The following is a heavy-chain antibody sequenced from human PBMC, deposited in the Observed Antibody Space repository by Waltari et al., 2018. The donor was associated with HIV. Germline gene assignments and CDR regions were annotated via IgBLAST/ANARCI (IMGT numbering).Heavy chain of an antibody. D-gene: IGHD3-10*01. CDR3: ARESEGYYASGTGNWFDP. CDR1: GFTFSSYW. J-gene: IGHJ5*02. Sequence: EVQLVESGGGLVQPGGSLRLPCAASGFTFSSYWMHWVRQAPGKGLVGVSRITSYWSSTSYADSVKGRFTISRDNAKNTLYLQMNSLRAEDTAVYYCARESEGYYASGTGNWFDPWGQGTLVTVSS. V-gene: IGHV3-74*01. CDR2: ITSYWSST.